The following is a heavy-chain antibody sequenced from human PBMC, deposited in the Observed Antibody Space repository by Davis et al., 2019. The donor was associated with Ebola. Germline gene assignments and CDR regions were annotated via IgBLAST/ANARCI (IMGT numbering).Heavy chain of an antibody. J-gene: IGHJ4*02. CDR2: IYYSGST. CDR3: ARAEPRYSSSWYFDY. V-gene: IGHV4-39*07. Sequence: PSETLSLTCTVSGGSISTSSYYWGWIRQPPGKGLEWIGSIYYSGSTYYNPSLKSRVTISVDTSKNQFSLRLSSVTAADTAVYYCARAEPRYSSSWYFDYWGQGTLVTVSS. CDR1: GGSISTSSYY. D-gene: IGHD6-13*01.